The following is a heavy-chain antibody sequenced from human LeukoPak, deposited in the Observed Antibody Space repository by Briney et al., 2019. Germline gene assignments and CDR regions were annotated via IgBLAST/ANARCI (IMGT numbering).Heavy chain of an antibody. V-gene: IGHV3-48*04. Sequence: GGSLRLSCAASGFTFITYGMNWVRQAPGKGLEWVSYISSSSSTVHYADSVKGRFTISRDNAKNSLYLQMNSLRAEDTAVYYCARSVGATSDYWGQGTLVTVSS. J-gene: IGHJ4*02. CDR3: ARSVGATSDY. CDR2: ISSSSSTV. D-gene: IGHD1-26*01. CDR1: GFTFITYG.